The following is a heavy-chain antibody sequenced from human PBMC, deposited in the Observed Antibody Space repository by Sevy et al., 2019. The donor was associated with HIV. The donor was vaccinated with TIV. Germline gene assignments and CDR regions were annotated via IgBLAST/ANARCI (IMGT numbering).Heavy chain of an antibody. D-gene: IGHD1-26*01. Sequence: GGSLRLSCTGSGFSFSYYGIHWVRQAPGKGLDWVALISHDGINEYYADSVKGRFTISRDNSKNTVYLEMNRLRNEDTAIYFCANAYSGSYSPYLYALDVWGQGTTVTVSS. V-gene: IGHV3-30*18. CDR1: GFSFSYYG. J-gene: IGHJ6*02. CDR2: ISHDGINE. CDR3: ANAYSGSYSPYLYALDV.